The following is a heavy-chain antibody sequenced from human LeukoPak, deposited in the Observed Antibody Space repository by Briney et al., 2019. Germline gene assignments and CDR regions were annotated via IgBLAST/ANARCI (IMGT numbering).Heavy chain of an antibody. J-gene: IGHJ5*02. CDR3: ARGDYYGSIVTAP. V-gene: IGHV1-2*02. CDR2: INPNSGGT. Sequence: GASVKVSCKASGYTFTGYYMHWVRQAPGQGLEWMGWINPNSGGTNYAQKFQGRVTMTRDTSISTAYMELSSLRSDDTAVFYCARGDYYGSIVTAPWGQGTLVTVSS. CDR1: GYTFTGYY. D-gene: IGHD3-10*01.